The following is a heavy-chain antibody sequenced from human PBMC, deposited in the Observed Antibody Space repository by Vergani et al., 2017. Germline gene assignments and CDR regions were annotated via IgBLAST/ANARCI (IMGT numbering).Heavy chain of an antibody. Sequence: QVQVVQSGAEVKKSGASVKVSCKTSGYTFSNYYMHWVRQAPGQGLEWMGIINPSGGHTNYAQKFQGRVTMTRDTSTSTVYMELSSLRSDDTAVYYCARGPNCGYWGQGTLVTVSS. J-gene: IGHJ4*02. CDR2: INPSGGHT. V-gene: IGHV1-46*01. D-gene: IGHD2-21*01. CDR3: ARGPNCGY. CDR1: GYTFSNYY.